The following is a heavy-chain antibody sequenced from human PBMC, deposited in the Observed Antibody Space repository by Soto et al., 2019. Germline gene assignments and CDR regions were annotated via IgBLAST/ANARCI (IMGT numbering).Heavy chain of an antibody. J-gene: IGHJ4*02. CDR1: GFTFSSYG. D-gene: IGHD2-15*01. CDR3: ARPRYCSGGSCYSAFDY. V-gene: IGHV3-33*01. CDR2: IWYDGSNK. Sequence: ESGGGVVQPGRSLRLSCAASGFTFSSYGMHWVRQAPGKGLEWVAVIWYDGSNKYYADSVKGRFTISRDNSKNTLYLQMNSLRAEDTAVYYCARPRYCSGGSCYSAFDYWGQGTLVTVSS.